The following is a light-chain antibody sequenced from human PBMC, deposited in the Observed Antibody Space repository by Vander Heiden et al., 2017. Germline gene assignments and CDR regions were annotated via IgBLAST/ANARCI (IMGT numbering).Light chain of an antibody. J-gene: IGKJ2*01. CDR1: QDISRH. V-gene: IGKV1D-8*01. CDR3: LHYHNFPHT. Sequence: IWMTQSPSFVSASTGDTVTISCRTSQDISRHLAWFQQKPGKAPELLIYAASTLQSGVPSRFSGSGSGTDFTLTISSLQSEDFATYFCLHYHNFPHTFGQGTRLEIK. CDR2: AAS.